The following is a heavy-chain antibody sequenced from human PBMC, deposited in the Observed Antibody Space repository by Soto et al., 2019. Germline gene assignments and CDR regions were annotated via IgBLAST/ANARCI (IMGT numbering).Heavy chain of an antibody. CDR3: ARVSGWLAAGTQDDWFDP. V-gene: IGHV1-18*04. CDR1: GYTFTSYG. Sequence: QVQLVQSGAEVKKPGASVKVSCKASGYTFTSYGISWVRQAPGQGLEWMGWISAYNGNTNYAQKLQGRVTMTTDPSTRTAYMELRSLRSDDTAVYYCARVSGWLAAGTQDDWFDPWGQGTLVTVSS. CDR2: ISAYNGNT. D-gene: IGHD6-13*01. J-gene: IGHJ5*02.